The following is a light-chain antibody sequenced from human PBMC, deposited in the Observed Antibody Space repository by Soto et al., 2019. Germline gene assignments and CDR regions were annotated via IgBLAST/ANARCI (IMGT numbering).Light chain of an antibody. CDR3: QQYAGLPYT. J-gene: IGKJ2*01. V-gene: IGKV3-11*01. Sequence: EIVLTQSPATLSLSPGERATLSCRASQSVSSYLAWYQQKPGQAPRLLIYDASNRATGIPARFSGSGSGTDFTLTISSLEPEDFAVYYCQQYAGLPYTFGQGTKVDIK. CDR1: QSVSSY. CDR2: DAS.